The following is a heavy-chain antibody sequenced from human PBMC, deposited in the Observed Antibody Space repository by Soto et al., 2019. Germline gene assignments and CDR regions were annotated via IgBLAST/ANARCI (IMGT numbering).Heavy chain of an antibody. CDR3: DRGIQEGFDP. CDR1: GDSITDGDYY. D-gene: IGHD5-18*01. J-gene: IGHJ5*02. V-gene: IGHV4-30-4*01. Sequence: TLFLTCTVSGDSITDGDYYWSWIRQPPGKDLEWIAYIYYNGIIHYNPSLKSRVTISLDPSKNQFSLTMTSVTDADTAVYSCDRGIQEGFDPWGQGTLVTVPQ. CDR2: IYYNGII.